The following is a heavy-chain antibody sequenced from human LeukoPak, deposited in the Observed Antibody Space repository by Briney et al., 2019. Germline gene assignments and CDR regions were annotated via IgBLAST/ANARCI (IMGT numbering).Heavy chain of an antibody. CDR2: IYYRGST. D-gene: IGHD2-2*01. CDR1: VGSISSSPYY. J-gene: IGHJ5*02. Sequence: SETLSLTCTVSVGSISSSPYYLGWIRQPPGKGLEWIGTIYYRGSTYSNPSLNSRVTISLDTSKNQFSLRLRSVTAADTALYYCARHYLSDGILSTFDPWGQGTPVTVSS. CDR3: ARHYLSDGILSTFDP. V-gene: IGHV4-39*01.